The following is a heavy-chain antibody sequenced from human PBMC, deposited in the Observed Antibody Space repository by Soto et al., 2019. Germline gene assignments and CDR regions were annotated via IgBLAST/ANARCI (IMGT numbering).Heavy chain of an antibody. D-gene: IGHD5-12*01. Sequence: SETLSLTCTVSGGSISSGGYYWSWIRQHPGKGLEWIGYIYYSGSTYYNPSLKSRVTISVDTSKNQFSLKLSSVTAADTAVYYCACGDSGYERLDAFDIWGQGTMVTVSS. CDR2: IYYSGST. CDR3: ACGDSGYERLDAFDI. CDR1: GGSISSGGYY. V-gene: IGHV4-31*03. J-gene: IGHJ3*02.